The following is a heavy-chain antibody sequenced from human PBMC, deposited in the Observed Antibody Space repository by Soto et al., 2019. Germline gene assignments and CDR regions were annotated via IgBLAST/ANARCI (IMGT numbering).Heavy chain of an antibody. CDR1: GDTFTDYY. CDR3: ARGGHVVVVTAALDY. J-gene: IGHJ4*02. CDR2: VNPSGGHT. Sequence: QVQLVQSGAEVKKPGASVKVSCKASGDTFTDYYIHWVRQAPGQGLEWMGTVNPSGGHTTYAQHFLGRMNMTRDTSTSTLYMELASLTSEDTPIYFCARGGHVVVVTAALDYWGQGTLVTVSS. D-gene: IGHD2-21*02. V-gene: IGHV1-46*01.